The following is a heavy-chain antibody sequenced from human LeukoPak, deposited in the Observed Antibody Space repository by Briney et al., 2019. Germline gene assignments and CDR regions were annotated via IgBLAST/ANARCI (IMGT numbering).Heavy chain of an antibody. J-gene: IGHJ4*02. D-gene: IGHD5-12*01. CDR3: AKGKDTGYDFAFDY. CDR1: GFTFSSYA. CDR2: ISGSGGST. V-gene: IGHV3-23*01. Sequence: GGSLRLSCAASGFTFSSYAMSWVRQAPGKGLEWVSAISGSGGSTYYADSVKGRFTISRDNSKNTLYLQMNSLGAEDKAVYYCAKGKDTGYDFAFDYWGQGTLLTVSS.